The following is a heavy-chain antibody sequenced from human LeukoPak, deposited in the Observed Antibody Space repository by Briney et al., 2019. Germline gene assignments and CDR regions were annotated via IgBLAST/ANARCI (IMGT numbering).Heavy chain of an antibody. CDR1: GGSISSSSYY. CDR3: ARQSRLRFLEWLLSHFDY. V-gene: IGHV4-39*01. D-gene: IGHD3-3*01. Sequence: PSETLSLTCTVSGGSISSSSYYWGWIRQPPGKGLEWIGSIYYSGSTYYNPSLKSRVTISVDTSKNQFSLKLSSVTAADTAVYYCARQSRLRFLEWLLSHFDYWGQGTLVTVSS. J-gene: IGHJ4*02. CDR2: IYYSGST.